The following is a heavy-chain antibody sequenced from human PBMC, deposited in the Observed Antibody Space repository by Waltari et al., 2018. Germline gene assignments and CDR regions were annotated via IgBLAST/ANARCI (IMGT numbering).Heavy chain of an antibody. CDR2: INPNSGDT. J-gene: IGHJ4*02. CDR3: ARGPNTGNFDY. D-gene: IGHD1-26*01. CDR1: GSNVTPYG. V-gene: IGHV1-2*02. Sequence: QVQLVQYGAEMKKPGASVKVSCTPSGSNVTPYGIHWMRRAPGQGLEWVGWINPNSGDTNSAQKFQGRVTMTRDTSISTVYMELNWLTSDDTAVYYCARGPNTGNFDYWGQGTLITVSS.